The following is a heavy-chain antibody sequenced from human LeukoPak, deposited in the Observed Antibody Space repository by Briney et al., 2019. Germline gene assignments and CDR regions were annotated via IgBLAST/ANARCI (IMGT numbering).Heavy chain of an antibody. J-gene: IGHJ4*02. CDR2: INGSGSFT. Sequence: PGGSLRLSCAASGFTFSNYVMGCVRQHPGKGLQWVSIINGSGSFTSYADSVKGRLTISRDNSKNTLYLQMNSLRAEDTAVYYCAKGRPIAAAPADDYWGQGTLVTVSS. D-gene: IGHD6-13*01. V-gene: IGHV3-23*05. CDR1: GFTFSNYV. CDR3: AKGRPIAAAPADDY.